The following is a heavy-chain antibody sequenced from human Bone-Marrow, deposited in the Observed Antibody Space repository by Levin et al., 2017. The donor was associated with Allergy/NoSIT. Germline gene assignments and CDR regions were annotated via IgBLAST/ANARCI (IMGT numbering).Heavy chain of an antibody. J-gene: IGHJ3*01. Sequence: GGSLRLSCTGSGFTFADYTISWLRHSPAKGLEWVGFIKGKAFGETIQYAPAVRGRFVISRDDSRGIGYLQMSSLKTEDTGVYYCARDPAHYYAPDAFDVWGQGTVVSVSS. D-gene: IGHD3-10*01. CDR3: ARDPAHYYAPDAFDV. CDR1: GFTFADYT. V-gene: IGHV3-49*03. CDR2: IKGKAFGETI.